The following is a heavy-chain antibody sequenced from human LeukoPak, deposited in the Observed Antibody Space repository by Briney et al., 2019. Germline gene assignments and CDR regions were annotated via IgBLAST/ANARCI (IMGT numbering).Heavy chain of an antibody. V-gene: IGHV4-59*01. CDR3: ARALSKLAARYYYYYMDV. J-gene: IGHJ6*03. CDR1: GGSISSYY. CDR2: IYYSGSN. Sequence: SETLSLTCTVSGGSISSYYWSWLREPPGKGLEWLGYIYYSGSNKYNRSLKRRVTISVEKYKKQFSLKLSSVTAADTAVYYCARALSKLAARYYYYYMDVWGKGTTVTVSS. D-gene: IGHD6-6*01.